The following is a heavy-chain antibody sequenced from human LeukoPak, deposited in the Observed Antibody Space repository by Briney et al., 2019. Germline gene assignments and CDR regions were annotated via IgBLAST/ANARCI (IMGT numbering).Heavy chain of an antibody. Sequence: GSPRDSRADSGFTFSTYAMHWVRQAPGKGLEWVAVISYDGSNEYYADSVKGRFTISRDNSKNTLYLQMNSLSAEDTAVYYCARCSTSSGHSFRWFDPWGQGNLGHVSS. CDR1: GFTFSTYA. CDR3: ARCSTSSGHSFRWFDP. J-gene: IGHJ5*02. CDR2: ISYDGSNE. D-gene: IGHD3-22*01. V-gene: IGHV3-30-3*01.